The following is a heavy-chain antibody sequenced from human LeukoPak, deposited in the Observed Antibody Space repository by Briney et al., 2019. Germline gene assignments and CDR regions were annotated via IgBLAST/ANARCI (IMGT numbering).Heavy chain of an antibody. CDR1: GFTFSSYW. J-gene: IGHJ4*02. Sequence: GGSLRLSRVASGFTFSSYWMHWVRQAPGKGLVWVSRINSDGSSTNYADSVKGRFTISRDNAKNSLYLQMNGLRAEDTAVYYCARRYFDHWGQGTLVTVSS. CDR2: INSDGSST. CDR3: ARRYFDH. V-gene: IGHV3-74*01.